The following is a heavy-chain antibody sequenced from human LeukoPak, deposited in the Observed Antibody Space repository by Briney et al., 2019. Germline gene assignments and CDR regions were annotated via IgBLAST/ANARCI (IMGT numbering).Heavy chain of an antibody. D-gene: IGHD5-24*01. V-gene: IGHV4-59*08. CDR1: GGSISIYY. Sequence: PSEPLSLTCTVSGGSISIYYWSWIRQPPGKGLEWIGYIYYSGSTNYNPSLKSRVTISVDTSKNQFSLKLSSVTAADTAVYYCARHTRWLPFDYWGQGTLVTVSS. J-gene: IGHJ4*02. CDR3: ARHTRWLPFDY. CDR2: IYYSGST.